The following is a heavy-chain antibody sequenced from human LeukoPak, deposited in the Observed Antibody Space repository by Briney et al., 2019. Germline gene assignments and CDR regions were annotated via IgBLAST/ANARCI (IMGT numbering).Heavy chain of an antibody. CDR1: GGSISSSSYH. CDR2: VYYSGIT. J-gene: IGHJ4*02. Sequence: PSETLSLTCTVSGGSISSSSYHWGWIRQPPGKGLEWIGNVYYSGITYYNPSLKSRVTISIDTSNNQFSLKLSSVTAADTAVYYCARRIVATSFRDYWGQGTLVTVSS. D-gene: IGHD1-26*01. V-gene: IGHV4-39*01. CDR3: ARRIVATSFRDY.